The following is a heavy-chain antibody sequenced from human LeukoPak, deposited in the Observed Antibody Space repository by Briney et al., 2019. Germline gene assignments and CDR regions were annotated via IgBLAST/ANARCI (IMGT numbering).Heavy chain of an antibody. Sequence: ASVKVSCKASGYTFTSYDINWVRQAAGQGLEWMGWMNPNSGNTGYAQKFQGRVTMTRNTSISTAYMELSSLRSEDTAVYYCARGEPKDDAFDIWGQGTMVTVSS. J-gene: IGHJ3*02. V-gene: IGHV1-8*01. CDR3: ARGEPKDDAFDI. CDR2: MNPNSGNT. CDR1: GYTFTSYD.